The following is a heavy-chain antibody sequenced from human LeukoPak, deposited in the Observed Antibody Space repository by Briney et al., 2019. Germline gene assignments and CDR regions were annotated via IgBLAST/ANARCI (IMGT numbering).Heavy chain of an antibody. J-gene: IGHJ4*02. D-gene: IGHD2-15*01. Sequence: ASVKVSCKASGYTFTGYYMHWVRQAPGQGLEWMGWINPNSGGTNYAQKFQGRVTMTRDTSSSTAYMELSRLRSDGTVVYYCARERTLTSCYDYWGQGTLVTVSS. CDR2: INPNSGGT. V-gene: IGHV1-2*02. CDR3: ARERTLTSCYDY. CDR1: GYTFTGYY.